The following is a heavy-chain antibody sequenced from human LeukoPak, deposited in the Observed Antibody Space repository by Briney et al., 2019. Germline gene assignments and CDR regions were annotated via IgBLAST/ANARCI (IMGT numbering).Heavy chain of an antibody. CDR1: GYTFTGYY. V-gene: IGHV1-2*02. CDR3: AREVEYSSSSFGY. J-gene: IGHJ4*02. Sequence: ASVKVSCKASGYTFTGYYMHWVRQAPGQGLEWMGWINPNSGGTNYAQKFQGRVTMTRDTSISTAYMELSRLRSDDTAVYYCAREVEYSSSSFGYWGQGTLVTVSS. CDR2: INPNSGGT. D-gene: IGHD6-6*01.